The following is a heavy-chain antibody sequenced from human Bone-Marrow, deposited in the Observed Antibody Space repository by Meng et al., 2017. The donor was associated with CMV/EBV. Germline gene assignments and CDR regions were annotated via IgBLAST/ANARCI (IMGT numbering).Heavy chain of an antibody. V-gene: IGHV4-34*01. D-gene: IGHD3-3*01. Sequence: SFGGCYWSWIRQPPGKGLEWIGEINHSGSTNYNPSLKSRVTISVDTSKNQFSLKLSSVTAADTAVYYCARGRRTYYDFWSGYLRWFDPWGQGTLVTVSS. CDR2: INHSGST. J-gene: IGHJ5*02. CDR3: ARGRRTYYDFWSGYLRWFDP. CDR1: SFGGCY.